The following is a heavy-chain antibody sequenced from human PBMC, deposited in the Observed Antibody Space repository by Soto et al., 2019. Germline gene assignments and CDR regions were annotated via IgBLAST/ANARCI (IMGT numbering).Heavy chain of an antibody. CDR2: TYHKRNT. Sequence: SDPLSLTYAVSGGSISSGGYYWSWIRQPPGKGLEWFGYTYHKRNTYYKPYLKSRVNISIDKSKNLFSLMLSSVTAADTAVYYCARGVGSTISGYAFDIWGQGT. V-gene: IGHV4-30-2*01. CDR1: GGSISSGGYY. D-gene: IGHD2-2*01. J-gene: IGHJ3*02. CDR3: ARGVGSTISGYAFDI.